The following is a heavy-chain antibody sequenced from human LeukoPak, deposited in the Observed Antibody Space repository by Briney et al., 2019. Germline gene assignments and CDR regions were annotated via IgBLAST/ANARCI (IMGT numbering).Heavy chain of an antibody. CDR1: GGSISSYY. D-gene: IGHD3-22*01. CDR2: IYTSGST. CDR3: ARGGYDSSGYLFFDY. Sequence: PSETLSLTCTVAGGSISSYYWSWIRQPAGKGLEGVGRIYTSGSTNYNPSLKSRVTMSVDTSKNQFSLKLSSVTAADTAVYYCARGGYDSSGYLFFDYWGQGTLVTVSS. V-gene: IGHV4-4*07. J-gene: IGHJ4*02.